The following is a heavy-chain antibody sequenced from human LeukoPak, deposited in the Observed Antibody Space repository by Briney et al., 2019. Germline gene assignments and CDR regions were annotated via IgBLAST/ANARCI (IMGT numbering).Heavy chain of an antibody. CDR2: ISGSGGST. V-gene: IGHV3-23*01. Sequence: PGGSLRLSCAASGFTFSNYAMSWVRQAPGTGLEWVSTISGSGGSTYYADSVKGRFTISRDNSKNTLYLQMNSLRAEDTAVYYCAKGDTIFGVVTIFDYWGQGTLVTVSS. D-gene: IGHD3-3*01. CDR3: AKGDTIFGVVTIFDY. CDR1: GFTFSNYA. J-gene: IGHJ4*02.